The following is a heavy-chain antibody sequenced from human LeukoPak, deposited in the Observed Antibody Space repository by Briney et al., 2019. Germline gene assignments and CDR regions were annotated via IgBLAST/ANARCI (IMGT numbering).Heavy chain of an antibody. CDR1: GVTFSNYA. V-gene: IGHV3-23*01. CDR3: AKVGLRISLIVVVFTTADDWYFDP. D-gene: IGHD3-22*01. Sequence: GGSLRLSSAASGVTFSNYAMSWGREAPGKGLEWGSGISGSGGSTYYADSVEGRLTISRDTSKNTLYLRMCSLRAENTPVYSCAKVGLRISLIVVVFTTADDWYFDPWGRDTLVTVSS. J-gene: IGHJ2*01. CDR2: ISGSGGST.